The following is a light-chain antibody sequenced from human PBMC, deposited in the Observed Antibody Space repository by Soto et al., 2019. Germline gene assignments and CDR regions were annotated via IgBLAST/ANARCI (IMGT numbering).Light chain of an antibody. CDR1: QSVSSN. CDR3: QQYGNSPSIT. Sequence: EIVLTQSPATLSLSPGERATLSCRASQSVSSNLAWYQQKPGQAPRLLIYGASTRATGIPARFSGSGSGTEFTLTISSLQYEDFAVYYCQQYGNSPSITFGQGTRLEI. V-gene: IGKV3-15*01. J-gene: IGKJ5*01. CDR2: GAS.